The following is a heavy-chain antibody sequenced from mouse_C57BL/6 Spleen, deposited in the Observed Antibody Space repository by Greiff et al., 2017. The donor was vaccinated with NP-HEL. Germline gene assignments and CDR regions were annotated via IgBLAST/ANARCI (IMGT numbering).Heavy chain of an antibody. CDR3: ARGIITTFRYFDV. V-gene: IGHV1-54*01. D-gene: IGHD1-1*01. Sequence: QVQLQQSGAELVRPGTSVKVSCKASGYAFTNYLIEWVKQRPGQGLEWIGVINPGSGGTNYNEKFKGKATLTADKSSSTAYMQLSSLTSEDSAVYFCARGIITTFRYFDVWGTGTTVTVSS. CDR2: INPGSGGT. CDR1: GYAFTNYL. J-gene: IGHJ1*03.